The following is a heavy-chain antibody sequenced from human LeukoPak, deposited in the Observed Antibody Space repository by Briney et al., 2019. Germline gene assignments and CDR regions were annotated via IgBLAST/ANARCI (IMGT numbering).Heavy chain of an antibody. CDR2: ISVSGGST. Sequence: GGSLRLSCAASGFTFSKYAMTWVRQAPGKGLEWVSGISVSGGSTNYADSVKGRFTISRDNSKNTLYLQMNSLRAEDTAVYYCAKSNYFHSGGYYFFDYWGQGTLVTVSS. CDR1: GFTFSKYA. D-gene: IGHD3-22*01. V-gene: IGHV3-23*01. J-gene: IGHJ4*02. CDR3: AKSNYFHSGGYYFFDY.